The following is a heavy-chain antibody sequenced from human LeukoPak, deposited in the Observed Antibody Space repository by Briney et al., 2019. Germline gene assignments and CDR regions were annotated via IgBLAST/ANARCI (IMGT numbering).Heavy chain of an antibody. CDR1: GFTFSSYA. CDR2: ISGSGGST. CDR3: AKGLFSSGYSYYFDY. D-gene: IGHD3-22*01. J-gene: IGHJ4*02. Sequence: HPGGSLRLSCAASGFTFSSYAMSWVRQAPGKGLEWVSAISGSGGSTYYADSVKGRFTISRDNSKNTLYLQMNSLRAEDTAVYYCAKGLFSSGYSYYFDYWGQGTLVTVSS. V-gene: IGHV3-23*01.